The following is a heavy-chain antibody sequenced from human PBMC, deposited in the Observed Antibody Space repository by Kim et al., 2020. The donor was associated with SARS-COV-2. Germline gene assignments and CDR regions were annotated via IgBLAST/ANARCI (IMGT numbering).Heavy chain of an antibody. V-gene: IGHV1-2*02. D-gene: IGHD6-19*01. CDR2: INPHIGDT. CDR1: GFTFTCYY. J-gene: IGHJ4*02. Sequence: ASVTVSCEASGFTFTCYYIHWVRQAPGQGLEWMGWINPHIGDTNYAQKFQGRVTMTRYQSTSTAYMELSRLKSDDTAVYYCASQPHVAAGTWCVDYWGQGTLVTVSS. CDR3: ASQPHVAAGTWCVDY.